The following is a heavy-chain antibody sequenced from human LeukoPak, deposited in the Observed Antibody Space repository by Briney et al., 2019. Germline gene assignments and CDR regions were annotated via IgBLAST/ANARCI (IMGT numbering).Heavy chain of an antibody. CDR2: ISASGGST. D-gene: IGHD2-2*02. CDR1: GFTFSSYA. J-gene: IGHJ4*02. Sequence: GGSLRLSCAASGFTFSSYAMSWVRQAPGKGLEWVSAISASGGSTYYADSVKGRFTISRANSKNTLYLQMNSLRAEDTTVFYCARGGGYCTGPSCYTFDYWGQGTLVTVSS. V-gene: IGHV3-23*01. CDR3: ARGGGYCTGPSCYTFDY.